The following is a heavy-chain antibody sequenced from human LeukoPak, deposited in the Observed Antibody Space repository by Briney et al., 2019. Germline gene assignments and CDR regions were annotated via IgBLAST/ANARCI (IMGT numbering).Heavy chain of an antibody. D-gene: IGHD3-10*01. J-gene: IGHJ4*02. V-gene: IGHV4-34*01. Sequence: SETLSLTCAVYGGSFSGYYWSWIRQPPGKGLEWIGEINHSGSTNYNPSLKSRVTISVDTSKNQFSLKLTSVTAADTAVYYCARDQSGSGNYYMPYYWGQGTLVTVSS. CDR3: ARDQSGSGNYYMPYY. CDR1: GGSFSGYY. CDR2: INHSGST.